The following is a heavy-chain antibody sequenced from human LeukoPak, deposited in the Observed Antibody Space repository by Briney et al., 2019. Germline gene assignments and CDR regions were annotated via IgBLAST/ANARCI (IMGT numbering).Heavy chain of an antibody. CDR3: ARVPARPPPLCSGGSCMARATFGMDV. Sequence: PSETLSLTCTVSGGSISSGDYYWSWIRQPPGKGLEWIGYIYYSGSTYYNPSLRSRFTISLDTSKNQFSLKLSSVTAADTAVYYCARVPARPPPLCSGGSCMARATFGMDVWGQGTTVTVSS. CDR2: IYYSGST. D-gene: IGHD2-15*01. CDR1: GGSISSGDYY. V-gene: IGHV4-30-4*01. J-gene: IGHJ6*02.